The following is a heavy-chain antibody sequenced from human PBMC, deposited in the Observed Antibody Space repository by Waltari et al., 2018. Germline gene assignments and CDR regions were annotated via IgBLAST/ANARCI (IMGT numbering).Heavy chain of an antibody. CDR1: GFAFSSYW. CDR2: SNSDGSST. J-gene: IGHJ6*02. Sequence: EVQLVASGGGLVQPGGSLRLSCAASGFAFSSYWMHWVRQAPGKGLVWVSRSNSDGSSTSYADSVKGRFTISRDNAKNTLYLQMNSLRAEDTAVYYCARVVAMEPYYYYYGMDVWGQGTTVTVSS. V-gene: IGHV3-74*01. D-gene: IGHD5-12*01. CDR3: ARVVAMEPYYYYYGMDV.